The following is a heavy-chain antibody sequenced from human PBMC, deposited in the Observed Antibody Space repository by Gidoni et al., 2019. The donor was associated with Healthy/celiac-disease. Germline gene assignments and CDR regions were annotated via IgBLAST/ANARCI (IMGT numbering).Heavy chain of an antibody. V-gene: IGHV3-9*01. D-gene: IGHD3-22*01. CDR1: GCTFDDYA. J-gene: IGHJ3*02. CDR3: AKGAYYYDSSGYRTDAFDI. Sequence: EVQLVESGGGLVQPGRSLRLSCAASGCTFDDYAMHWVRQAPGQGLEWVSGISWNSGSRGYSDSVKGRFTISRDNAKNSLYLQMNSLRAEDTALYYCAKGAYYYDSSGYRTDAFDIWGQGTMVTVSS. CDR2: ISWNSGSR.